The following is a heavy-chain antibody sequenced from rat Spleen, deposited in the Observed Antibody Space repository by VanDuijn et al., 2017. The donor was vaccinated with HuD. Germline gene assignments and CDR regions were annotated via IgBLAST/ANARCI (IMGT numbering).Heavy chain of an antibody. V-gene: IGHV5-31*01. Sequence: EVQLVESGGGLVQPGGSLKLSCVASGFTFNNYWMTWIRQAPGKGLDWVASITNASGRTYYPDSGKGRITISRDTAQNTLYLQMNSLRSEDTATYYCARWGFFNYWGQRVMVTVSS. CDR2: ITNASGRT. D-gene: IGHD1-6*01. CDR3: ARWGFFNY. CDR1: GFTFNNYW. J-gene: IGHJ2*01.